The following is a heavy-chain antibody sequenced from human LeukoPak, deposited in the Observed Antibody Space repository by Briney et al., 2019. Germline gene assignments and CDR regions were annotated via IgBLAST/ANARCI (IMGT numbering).Heavy chain of an antibody. CDR2: MNPNSGNT. CDR3: ASDWYGYNTRADY. CDR1: GYTLTSYD. J-gene: IGHJ4*02. D-gene: IGHD5-24*01. V-gene: IGHV1-8*01. Sequence: ASVKVSCKASGYTLTSYDINWVRQATGQGLEWMGWMNPNSGNTGYAQKFQGRVTMTRNTSISTAYMELSSLRSEDTAVYYCASDWYGYNTRADYWGQGTLVTVSS.